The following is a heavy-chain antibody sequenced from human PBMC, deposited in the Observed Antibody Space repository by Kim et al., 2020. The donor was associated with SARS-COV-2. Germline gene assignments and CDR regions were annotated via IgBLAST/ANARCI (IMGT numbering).Heavy chain of an antibody. CDR2: IDPSDSYT. Sequence: GESLKSSCKGSGYSFTSYWISWVRQMPGKGLEWMGRIDPSDSYTNYSPSFQGHVTISADKSISTAYLQWSSLKASDTAMYYCARRGHYYDSSGYWDDAFDIWGQGTMVTVSS. D-gene: IGHD3-22*01. CDR1: GYSFTSYW. J-gene: IGHJ3*02. V-gene: IGHV5-10-1*01. CDR3: ARRGHYYDSSGYWDDAFDI.